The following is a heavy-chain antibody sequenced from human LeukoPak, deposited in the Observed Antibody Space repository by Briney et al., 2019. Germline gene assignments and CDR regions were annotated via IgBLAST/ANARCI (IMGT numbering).Heavy chain of an antibody. V-gene: IGHV4-34*01. CDR2: IDHSGST. D-gene: IGHD3-3*01. CDR1: GGSFSGYY. Sequence: SETLSLTCAVYGGSFSGYYWSWIRQPPGKGLEWIGEIDHSGSTNYNPSLKSRVTISVDTSKNQFSLKLSSVTAADTAVYYCARGVSLRFLEWFEGNIWGQGTMVTVSS. J-gene: IGHJ3*02. CDR3: ARGVSLRFLEWFEGNI.